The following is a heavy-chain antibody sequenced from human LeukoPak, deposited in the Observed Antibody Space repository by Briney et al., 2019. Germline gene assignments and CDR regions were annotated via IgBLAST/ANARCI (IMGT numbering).Heavy chain of an antibody. CDR2: VSFDGSNE. J-gene: IGHJ5*02. CDR1: GLTFRTSA. CDR3: ARGVGYTLVS. D-gene: IGHD5-24*01. V-gene: IGHV3-30-3*01. Sequence: GGSLRLSCADSGLTFRTSAMHWVRQAPGKGLEWVAVVSFDGSNENYADSVRGRLTISRDNSKNTLYLQMSGLRREDTSMYYCARGVGYTLVSWGQGTLVTVSS.